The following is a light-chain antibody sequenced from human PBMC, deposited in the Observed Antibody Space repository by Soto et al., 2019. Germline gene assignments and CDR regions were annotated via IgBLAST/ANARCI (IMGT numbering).Light chain of an antibody. V-gene: IGLV2-14*01. CDR3: SSYTSSSTSVV. CDR2: DVS. CDR1: SSDVGGYNY. J-gene: IGLJ2*01. Sequence: QSVLTQPASVSGSPGQSITISCTGTSSDVGGYNYVSWYQQHPGKAPKLMIYDVSNRPSGVSNRFSGSKSGNTASLTISGLQAEDEAYYYCSSYTSSSTSVVFGGGTQLTVL.